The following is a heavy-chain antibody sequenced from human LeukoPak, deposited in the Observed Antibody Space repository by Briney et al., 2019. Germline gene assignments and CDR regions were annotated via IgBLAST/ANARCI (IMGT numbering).Heavy chain of an antibody. CDR1: GFTFGDYA. J-gene: IGHJ4*02. Sequence: GGSLRLSCTASGFTFGDYAMSWVRQAPGKGLEWVGFIRSKAEGGTTEYAASVKGRFTISRDDSKSIAYLQMKSLTTEDTAVYYCTSRTYYYDSSGYYSHYYFDSWGQGTLVTVSS. V-gene: IGHV3-49*04. D-gene: IGHD3-22*01. CDR3: TSRTYYYDSSGYYSHYYFDS. CDR2: IRSKAEGGTT.